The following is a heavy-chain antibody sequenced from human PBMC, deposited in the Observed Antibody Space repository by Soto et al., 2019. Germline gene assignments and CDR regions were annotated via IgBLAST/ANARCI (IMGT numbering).Heavy chain of an antibody. CDR1: GGTFSSYA. CDR2: ILPIFGTS. CDR3: STKSRRPYYFYGMDV. Sequence: QVQLVQSGAEVKKPGSSVKVSCKASGGTFSSYAISWVRQAPGQGREWMGGILPIFGTSNYAQMFQGRVTITADESTSTANMELSSLRSEDTAVYDFSTKSRRPYYFYGMDVWGQGTTVTVSS. J-gene: IGHJ6*02. V-gene: IGHV1-69*01.